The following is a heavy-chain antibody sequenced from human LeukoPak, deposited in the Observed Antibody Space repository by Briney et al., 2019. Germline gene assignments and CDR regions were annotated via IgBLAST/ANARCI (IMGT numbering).Heavy chain of an antibody. D-gene: IGHD3-22*01. J-gene: IGHJ3*02. Sequence: SETLSLTCAVYGGSFSGYYWSWIRQPPGKGLEWIGEINHSGSTNYNPSLKSRVTISVDTSKNQFSLKLSSMTAADTAVYYCARLTGSGYGFDIWGQGTMVTVSS. CDR3: ARLTGSGYGFDI. CDR1: GGSFSGYY. CDR2: INHSGST. V-gene: IGHV4-34*01.